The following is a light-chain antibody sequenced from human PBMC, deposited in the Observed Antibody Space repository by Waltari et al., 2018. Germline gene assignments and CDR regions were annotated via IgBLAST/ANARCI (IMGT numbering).Light chain of an antibody. J-gene: IGKJ4*01. CDR1: QRVLYSSTNKNY. CDR2: WSS. V-gene: IGKV4-1*01. CDR3: QQYYTTPLT. Sequence: DIVMTQSPDSLAVSLGERATIDCPSSQRVLYSSTNKNYLAWYQKKPGQPPKLLIYWSSTRESGVPDRFSGSGSGTAFTLTISSLQAEDVAVYYCQQYYTTPLTFGGGTKVEIK.